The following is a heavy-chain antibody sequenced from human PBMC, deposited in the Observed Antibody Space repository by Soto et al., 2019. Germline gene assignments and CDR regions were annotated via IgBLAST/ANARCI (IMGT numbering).Heavy chain of an antibody. CDR2: ISWNSGSI. D-gene: IGHD6-19*01. V-gene: IGHV3-9*01. CDR1: GFTFDDYA. J-gene: IGHJ6*02. CDR3: AKGLGSGWPRYYGMDV. Sequence: EVQLVESGGGLVQPGRSLRLSCAASGFTFDDYAMHWVRQAPGKGLEWVSGISWNSGSIGYADSVKGRFTISRDNAKNSLYLQMNSLRAEDTALYYCAKGLGSGWPRYYGMDVWGQGTTVTVSS.